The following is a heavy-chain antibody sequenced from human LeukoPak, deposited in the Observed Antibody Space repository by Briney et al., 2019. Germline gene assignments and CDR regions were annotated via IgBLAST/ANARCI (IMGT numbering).Heavy chain of an antibody. D-gene: IGHD3-9*01. CDR1: GYTFTGYY. CDR3: ARARFDWSNPTDY. V-gene: IGHV1-2*02. Sequence: GASVKVSCKASGYTFTGYYMHWVRQAPGQGLEWMGWINPNSGGTNYAQKFQGRVTMTRDTSISTAYMELSRLRSDDTAVYYCARARFDWSNPTDYWGQGTLVTVSS. J-gene: IGHJ4*02. CDR2: INPNSGGT.